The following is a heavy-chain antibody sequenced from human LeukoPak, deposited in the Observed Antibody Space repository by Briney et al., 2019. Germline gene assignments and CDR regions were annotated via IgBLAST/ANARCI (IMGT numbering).Heavy chain of an antibody. CDR3: ARRSLISGWYWFDP. CDR1: GYTFTSYD. V-gene: IGHV1-8*01. J-gene: IGHJ5*02. CDR2: MNPNSGNT. Sequence: ASVKVSCKASGYTFTSYDINWVRQATGQGLEWMGWMNPNSGNTGYAQKFQGGVTMTRNTSISTAYMELSSLRSEDTAVYYCARRSLISGWYWFDPWGQGTLVTVSS. D-gene: IGHD6-19*01.